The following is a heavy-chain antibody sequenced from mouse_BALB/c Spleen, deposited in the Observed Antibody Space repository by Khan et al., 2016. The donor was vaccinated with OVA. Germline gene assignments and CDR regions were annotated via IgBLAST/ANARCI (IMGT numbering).Heavy chain of an antibody. D-gene: IGHD2-12*01. J-gene: IGHJ3*01. CDR1: GYSFTSYY. CDR3: TCHCYVAWFTY. CDR2: IDPCSSGA. Sequence: EVQLQQSGPELMKPGASVKISCKASGYSFTSYYIHWVMQTHGHSLEWIGYIDPCSSGATYNQKFKGKATLTVDKSSSTAYIHLSNLTSEDSAVXYYTCHCYVAWFTYWGQGTLVTVSA. V-gene: IGHV1-31*01.